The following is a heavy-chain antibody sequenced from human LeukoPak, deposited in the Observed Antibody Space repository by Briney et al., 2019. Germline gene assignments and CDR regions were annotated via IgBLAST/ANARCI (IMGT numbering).Heavy chain of an antibody. Sequence: GGSLRLSCAVSGISLSNYGMSWVRQAPGRGLEWVAGISGSGGGTNYADSVKGRFTISRDNPKNTLYLQMNRLRAEDTAVYFCAKRGVVIRVILVGFHKEAYYFDSWGQGALVTVSS. J-gene: IGHJ4*02. CDR1: GISLSNYG. D-gene: IGHD3-22*01. V-gene: IGHV3-23*01. CDR2: ISGSGGGT. CDR3: AKRGVVIRVILVGFHKEAYYFDS.